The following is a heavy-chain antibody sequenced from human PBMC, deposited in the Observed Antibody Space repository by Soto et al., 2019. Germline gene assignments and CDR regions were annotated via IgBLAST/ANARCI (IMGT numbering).Heavy chain of an antibody. CDR3: ARDRYYYDSRGYSY. CDR1: GFTFSSYW. CDR2: IKQDGSEK. D-gene: IGHD3-22*01. V-gene: IGHV3-7*05. Sequence: GGSLRLSCAASGFTFSSYWMSWVRQAPGKGLEWVANIKQDGSEKYYVDSVKGRFTISRDNAKNSLYLQMNSLRAEDTAVYYSARDRYYYDSRGYSYWGQGTLVTVSS. J-gene: IGHJ4*02.